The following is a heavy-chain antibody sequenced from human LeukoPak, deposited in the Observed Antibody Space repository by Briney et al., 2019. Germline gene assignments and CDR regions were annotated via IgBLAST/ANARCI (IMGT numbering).Heavy chain of an antibody. J-gene: IGHJ5*02. CDR1: GFTFSSYW. V-gene: IGHV3-74*01. CDR3: ARGGEGIAAAADNWFDP. CDR2: INGDGSST. Sequence: PGGSLRLSCAASGFTFSSYWMHWGRQAPGKGLVWVSRINGDGSSTNYADSVKGRFTISRDNAKNMLYLQMNSLRAEDTAVYYCARGGEGIAAAADNWFDPWGQGTLVTVSS. D-gene: IGHD6-13*01.